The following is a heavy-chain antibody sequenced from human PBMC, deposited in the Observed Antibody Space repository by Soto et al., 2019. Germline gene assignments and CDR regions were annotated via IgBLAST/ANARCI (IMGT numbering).Heavy chain of an antibody. D-gene: IGHD3-3*01. CDR1: GFTFDDYT. V-gene: IGHV3-43*01. CDR3: AKGGGFLEWLFLFDY. Sequence: VQLVESGGVVVQPGGSLRLSCAASGFTFDDYTMHWVRQAPGKGLEWVSLISWDGGSTYYADSVKGRFTISRDNSKNSLYLQMNSLRTEDTALYYCAKGGGFLEWLFLFDYWGQGTLVTVSS. J-gene: IGHJ4*02. CDR2: ISWDGGST.